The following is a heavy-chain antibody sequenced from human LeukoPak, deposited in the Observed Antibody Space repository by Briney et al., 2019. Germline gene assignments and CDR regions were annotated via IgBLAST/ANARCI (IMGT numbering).Heavy chain of an antibody. CDR2: VKSKADDGTT. CDR1: GFSFTNTW. CDR3: ATEGGSGSYYGDDAFDM. Sequence: GGSLRLSCEASGFSFTNTWMSWVRQAPGKGLEWVGRVKSKADDGTTDYAAPVQGRFTISRDDSKNALSLQMNSLKTEDTAVYYCATEGGSGSYYGDDAFDMWGQGTMVTVSS. V-gene: IGHV3-15*01. D-gene: IGHD3-10*01. J-gene: IGHJ3*02.